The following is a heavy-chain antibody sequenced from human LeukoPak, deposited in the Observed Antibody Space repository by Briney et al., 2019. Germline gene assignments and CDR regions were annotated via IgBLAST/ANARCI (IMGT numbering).Heavy chain of an antibody. D-gene: IGHD3-22*01. V-gene: IGHV1-46*01. CDR2: INPSGGST. J-gene: IGHJ4*02. CDR1: GYTFTGYY. Sequence: ASVKVSCKASGYTFTGYYMHWVRQAPGQGLEWMGIINPSGGSTSYAQKFQGRVTMTRDTSTSTVYMELSSLRSEDTAVYYCARASQGKWLFEYWGQGTLVTVSS. CDR3: ARASQGKWLFEY.